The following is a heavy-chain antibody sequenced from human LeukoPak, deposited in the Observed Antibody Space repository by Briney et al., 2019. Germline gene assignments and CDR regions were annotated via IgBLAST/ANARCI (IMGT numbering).Heavy chain of an antibody. J-gene: IGHJ5*02. CDR3: ARDRSPCSGGRCYSYNWFDP. CDR1: GFTLSSDW. V-gene: IGHV3-7*04. Sequence: GGSLRLSCAASGFTLSSDWMTWVRQAPGKGLEWVANIKQDGSEKYYVDSVKGRFSISRDNAKNSLFLQMNSLRAEDTAVYYCARDRSPCSGGRCYSYNWFDPWGQGTLVTVSS. CDR2: IKQDGSEK. D-gene: IGHD2-15*01.